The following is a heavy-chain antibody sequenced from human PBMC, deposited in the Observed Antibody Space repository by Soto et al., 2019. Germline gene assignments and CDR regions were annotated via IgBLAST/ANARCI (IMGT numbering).Heavy chain of an antibody. CDR2: IYGDDDK. CDR3: VHRITVTSDDY. V-gene: IGHV2-5*02. J-gene: IGHJ4*02. D-gene: IGHD4-17*01. Sequence: QVTLKESGPTLVKPTQTLTLTCTFSGFSLTTNRVVVGWVRQPPGKAPSWLAFIYGDDDKRYSPSLWSRLTITKDTSKNQVVLTMTNLDPVDTATYYCVHRITVTSDDYWGRGTLVTVSS. CDR1: GFSLTTNRVV.